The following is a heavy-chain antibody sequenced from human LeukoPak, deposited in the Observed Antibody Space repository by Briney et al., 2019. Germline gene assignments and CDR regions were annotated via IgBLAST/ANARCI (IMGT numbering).Heavy chain of an antibody. CDR1: GGTFSSYA. D-gene: IGHD6-13*01. CDR2: TIPILGIA. CDR3: ARDKDIAAAGTNY. J-gene: IGHJ4*02. Sequence: SVKVSCKASGGTFSSYAISWVRQAPGQGLEWMGRTIPILGIANYAQKFQGRVTITADKSTSTAYMELSSLRSEDTAVYYCARDKDIAAAGTNYWGQGTLVTVSS. V-gene: IGHV1-69*04.